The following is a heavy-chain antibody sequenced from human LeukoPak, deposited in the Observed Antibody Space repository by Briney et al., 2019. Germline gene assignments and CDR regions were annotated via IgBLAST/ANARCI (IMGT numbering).Heavy chain of an antibody. J-gene: IGHJ3*02. V-gene: IGHV4-39*01. CDR1: GGSISSSSYY. CDR3: ASLGIAARAGNDDAFDI. CDR2: IYYSGST. Sequence: SETLSLTCTVSGGSISSSSYYWVWIRQPPGKGLEWIGSIYYSGSTYYNPSLKSRVTISVDTSKNQFSLKLSSVTAADTAVNYCASLGIAARAGNDDAFDIWGQGTMVTVSS. D-gene: IGHD6-6*01.